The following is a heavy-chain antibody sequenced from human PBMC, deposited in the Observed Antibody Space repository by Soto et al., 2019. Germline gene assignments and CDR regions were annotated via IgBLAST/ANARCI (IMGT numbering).Heavy chain of an antibody. CDR1: GSSINSSGYY. V-gene: IGHV4-39*01. D-gene: IGHD3-3*02. CDR2: MFYGVST. J-gene: IGHJ4*02. Sequence: PSETLSLTCTVSGSSINSSGYYWGWIRQPPGKGLEWIGSMFYGVSTYYNPSLKSRVTVPVDTSKNQFSLNLRSVTAADTAVYYCARLPSRHLVDYWGQGTLVTVSS. CDR3: ARLPSRHLVDY.